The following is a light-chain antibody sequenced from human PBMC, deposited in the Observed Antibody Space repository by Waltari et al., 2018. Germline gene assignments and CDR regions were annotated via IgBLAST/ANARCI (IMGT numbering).Light chain of an antibody. Sequence: EIVLTQSPGTLSLSPGERATLSCRASQGVSRALAWYQQTPGQAPRLLIYGASNRATGIPDRCSGSGSGTDFSLIISRLEPEDFAVYYCQHYVSLPVTFGQGTKVEIK. CDR1: QGVSRA. CDR2: GAS. V-gene: IGKV3-20*01. J-gene: IGKJ1*01. CDR3: QHYVSLPVT.